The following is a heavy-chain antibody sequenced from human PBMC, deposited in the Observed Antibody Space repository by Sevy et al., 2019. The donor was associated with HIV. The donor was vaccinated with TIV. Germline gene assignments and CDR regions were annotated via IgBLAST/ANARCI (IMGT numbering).Heavy chain of an antibody. CDR2: ISYDGSHK. Sequence: GGSLRLSCAASGFIFGSYAMNWVRQAPGKGLEWVAVISYDGSHKYYADSVKGRFTISRDSSKNTLYLQMHSLRTDDTAVYYCARDPGSSWSSFDYCGQGTLVTVSS. V-gene: IGHV3-30-3*01. CDR1: GFIFGSYA. CDR3: ARDPGSSWSSFDY. D-gene: IGHD6-13*01. J-gene: IGHJ4*02.